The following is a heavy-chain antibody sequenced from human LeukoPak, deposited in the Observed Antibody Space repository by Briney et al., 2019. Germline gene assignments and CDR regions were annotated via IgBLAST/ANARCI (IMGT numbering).Heavy chain of an antibody. D-gene: IGHD1-7*01. V-gene: IGHV1-24*01. Sequence: SVKVSCKVSGYTLTELSMHWVRQAPGKGLEWMGGFDPEDGETIYAQKFQGRVTMTEDTSTDTAYMELSSLRSEDTAVYYCATDRDRMNWNYGRLDAFDIWGQGTMVTVSS. J-gene: IGHJ3*02. CDR2: FDPEDGET. CDR3: ATDRDRMNWNYGRLDAFDI. CDR1: GYTLTELS.